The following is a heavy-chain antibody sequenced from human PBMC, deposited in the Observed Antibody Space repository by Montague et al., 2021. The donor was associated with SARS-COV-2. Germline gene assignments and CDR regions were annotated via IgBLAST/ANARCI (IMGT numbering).Heavy chain of an antibody. D-gene: IGHD3-3*01. CDR2: IYYSGST. J-gene: IGHJ5*02. Sequence: SETLSLTCTVSGDSVSTISYYWGWIRQTPGKGLEWIGSIYYSGSTYYNSSLKSRVTISIDTSKNQFSLKLTSVTAADTAVYYCARHHSIFGVVILSRRNRFGLWGQGTLVTVSS. CDR3: ARHHSIFGVVILSRRNRFGL. CDR1: GDSVSTISYY. V-gene: IGHV4-39*01.